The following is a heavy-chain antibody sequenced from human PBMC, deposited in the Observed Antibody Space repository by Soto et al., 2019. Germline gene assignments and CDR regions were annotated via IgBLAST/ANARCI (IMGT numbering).Heavy chain of an antibody. CDR2: IDPSDSYT. D-gene: IGHD3-10*01. J-gene: IGHJ6*02. Sequence: GESLKISCNGSGYSFTIYCISLVLQMPGKGLEWMGRIDPSDSYTNYSPSFQGHVTISADKSISTAYLQWSSLKASDTAMYYCARYGNYYGMDVWGQGTTVTVSS. CDR3: ARYGNYYGMDV. V-gene: IGHV5-10-1*01. CDR1: GYSFTIYC.